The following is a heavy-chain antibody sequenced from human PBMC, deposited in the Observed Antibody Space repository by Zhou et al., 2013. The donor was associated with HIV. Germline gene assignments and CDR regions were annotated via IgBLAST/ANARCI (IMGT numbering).Heavy chain of an antibody. CDR3: ARIPRERPGWFDP. J-gene: IGHJ5*02. Sequence: QVHLVQSGAEVKKPGASVKVSCKASGYTFTGYYMYWVRQAPGQGLEWMGWINPNNGGTKYAQNFQGRVTMTRDTSISTAYMELTRLRSDDTAVYYCARIPRERPGWFDPWGQGTLVTVSS. CDR2: INPNNGGT. CDR1: GYTFTGYY. V-gene: IGHV1-2*02.